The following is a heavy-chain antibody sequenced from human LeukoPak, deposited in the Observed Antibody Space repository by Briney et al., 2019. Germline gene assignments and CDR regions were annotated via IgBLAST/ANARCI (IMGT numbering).Heavy chain of an antibody. CDR3: ARRSTPAGTGY. Sequence: PSETLSLTCAVYGGSFSGYYWSWIRQPPGKGLEWIGEINHSGSTNYNPSLKSRVTISIDTSKKQFSLKVNSVTAADTAVYYCARRSTPAGTGYWGQGTLVTVSS. J-gene: IGHJ4*02. CDR1: GGSFSGYY. CDR2: INHSGST. V-gene: IGHV4-34*01. D-gene: IGHD6-13*01.